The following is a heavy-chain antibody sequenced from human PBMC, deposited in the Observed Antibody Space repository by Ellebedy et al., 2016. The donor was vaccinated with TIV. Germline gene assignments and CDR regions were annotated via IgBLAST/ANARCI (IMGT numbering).Heavy chain of an antibody. J-gene: IGHJ4*01. CDR1: GIPVRGDY. Sequence: GESLKISCSASGIPVRGDYMSWVRQAPGQGLVWVSIMDAGGTTHYPDPVKGRFTVSRDNSKNTRYLQMNSLRAEYTAVYYCAGGTYWGQGTLVTVSS. V-gene: IGHV3-53*01. CDR3: AGGTY. CDR2: MDAGGTT.